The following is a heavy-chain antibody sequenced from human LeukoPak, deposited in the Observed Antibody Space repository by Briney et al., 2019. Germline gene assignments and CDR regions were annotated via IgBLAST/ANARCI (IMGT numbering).Heavy chain of an antibody. CDR1: GGSISSGDYY. CDR3: ARDLSGSARRFDP. J-gene: IGHJ5*02. Sequence: SQTLSLTCTVSGGSISSGDYYWSWIRQPPGKGLEWTGYIYYSGSTYYNPSLKSRVTISVDTSKNQFSLKLSSVTAADTAVYYCARDLSGSARRFDPWGQGTLVTVSS. D-gene: IGHD3-10*01. V-gene: IGHV4-30-4*01. CDR2: IYYSGST.